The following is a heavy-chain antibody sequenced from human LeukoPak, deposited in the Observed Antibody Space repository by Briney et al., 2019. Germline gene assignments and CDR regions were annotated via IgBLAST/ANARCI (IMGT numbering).Heavy chain of an antibody. V-gene: IGHV1-69*01. CDR3: ARDPRNGLQLWSSSRAVYNWFDP. CDR2: IIPIFGTA. D-gene: IGHD5-18*01. Sequence: SVKVSCKASGGTFSSYATSWVRQAPGQGLEWMGGIIPIFGTANYAQKFQGRVTITADESTSTAYMELSSLRSEDTAVYYCARDPRNGLQLWSSSRAVYNWFDPWGQGTLVTVSS. CDR1: GGTFSSYA. J-gene: IGHJ5*02.